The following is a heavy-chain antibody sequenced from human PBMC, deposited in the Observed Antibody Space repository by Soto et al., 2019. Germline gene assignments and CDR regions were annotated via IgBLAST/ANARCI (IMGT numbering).Heavy chain of an antibody. Sequence: EVQLAESGGGLAQPGGSLRLSCAASGFTLSGYAMDWVRQAPGKGLEYVSGISSNGVGTYYANSVQGRFTISRDTSKNTVYLQMGSLRPEDMAVYYCARRDRPDVYYMDVWGKGTTVTVSS. V-gene: IGHV3-64*01. J-gene: IGHJ6*03. D-gene: IGHD6-6*01. CDR1: GFTLSGYA. CDR2: ISSNGVGT. CDR3: ARRDRPDVYYMDV.